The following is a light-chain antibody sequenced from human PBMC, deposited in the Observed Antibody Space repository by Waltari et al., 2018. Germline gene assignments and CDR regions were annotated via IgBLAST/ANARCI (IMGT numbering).Light chain of an antibody. V-gene: IGLV1-51*02. CDR3: GTWDTSLSALI. Sequence: QSVLTQPPSVSAAPGQKVTISCSGSSSNIGNDYVSWYQQLPGTAPKLFIYENNKRPSGIPDRFSGSKSGTSATLGITGLQTVDEADYYCGTWDTSLSALIFGGGTKLTVL. CDR2: ENN. J-gene: IGLJ2*01. CDR1: SSNIGNDY.